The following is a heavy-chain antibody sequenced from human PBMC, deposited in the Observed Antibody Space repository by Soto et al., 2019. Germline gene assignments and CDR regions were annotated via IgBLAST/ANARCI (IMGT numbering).Heavy chain of an antibody. Sequence: ASVKVSCKASGYAFTSYGISWVRQAPGQGLEWMGWISAYNGNTNYAQKLQGRVTMTTDTSTSTAYMELRSLRSDDTAVYYCARSVGITIFGVVAGNWFDPWGQGTLVTVSS. D-gene: IGHD3-3*01. J-gene: IGHJ5*02. CDR2: ISAYNGNT. CDR3: ARSVGITIFGVVAGNWFDP. V-gene: IGHV1-18*01. CDR1: GYAFTSYG.